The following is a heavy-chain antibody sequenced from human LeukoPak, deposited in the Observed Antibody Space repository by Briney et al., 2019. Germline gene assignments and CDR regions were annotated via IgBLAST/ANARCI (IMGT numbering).Heavy chain of an antibody. Sequence: ASVKVSCKPSGYTFTVYYIHWVRQAPRQGLEWMGWINPTSGATNYAQKFQGRVTMTRDTSISTAYMELRSLRSDDTAVYYCARDTRGYSYGFLDYWGQGTLVTVSS. CDR3: ARDTRGYSYGFLDY. CDR1: GYTFTVYY. CDR2: INPTSGAT. V-gene: IGHV1-2*02. D-gene: IGHD5-18*01. J-gene: IGHJ4*02.